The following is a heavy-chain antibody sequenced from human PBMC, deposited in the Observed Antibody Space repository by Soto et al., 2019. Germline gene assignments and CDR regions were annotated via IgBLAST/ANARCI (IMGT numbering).Heavy chain of an antibody. CDR3: ARGKLGPYYDILTGYRPDSYYGMDV. CDR1: GYTFTGYY. D-gene: IGHD3-9*01. Sequence: ASVKVSFKASGYTFTGYYMHWVRQAPGQGLEWMGWINPNSGGTNYAQEFQGWVTMTRDTSISTAYMELSRLRSDDTAVYYCARGKLGPYYDILTGYRPDSYYGMDVWGQGTTVTVSS. CDR2: INPNSGGT. V-gene: IGHV1-2*04. J-gene: IGHJ6*02.